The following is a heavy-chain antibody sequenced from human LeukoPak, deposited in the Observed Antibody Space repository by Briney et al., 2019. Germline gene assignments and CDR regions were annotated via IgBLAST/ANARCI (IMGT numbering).Heavy chain of an antibody. Sequence: SETLSLTCTVSGGSISSYYWSWIRQPPGKGLEWIGYIYTSGSTNYNPSLKSRVTISVDTSKNQSSLKLSSVTAADTAVYYCARLMTYYDFWSGFDIWGQGTMVTVSS. CDR1: GGSISSYY. CDR2: IYTSGST. V-gene: IGHV4-4*09. D-gene: IGHD3-3*01. CDR3: ARLMTYYDFWSGFDI. J-gene: IGHJ3*02.